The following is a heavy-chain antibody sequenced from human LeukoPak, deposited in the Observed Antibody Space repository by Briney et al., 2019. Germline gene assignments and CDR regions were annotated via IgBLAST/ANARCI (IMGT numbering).Heavy chain of an antibody. V-gene: IGHV4-30-2*01. D-gene: IGHD2-2*01. J-gene: IGHJ2*01. Sequence: SETLSLTCAVSGGSISSGGYSWSWIRQPPGKGLEWIGYIYHSGSTYYNPSLKSRVTISVDRSKNQFSLKLSSVTAADTAVYYCARRVVPAARDWYFDLWGRGTLVTVSS. CDR2: IYHSGST. CDR1: GGSISSGGYS. CDR3: ARRVVPAARDWYFDL.